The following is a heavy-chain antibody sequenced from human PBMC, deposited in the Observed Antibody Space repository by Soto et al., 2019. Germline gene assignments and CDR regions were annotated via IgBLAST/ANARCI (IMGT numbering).Heavy chain of an antibody. CDR2: INHSGST. D-gene: IGHD6-13*01. V-gene: IGHV4-34*01. Sequence: PSETLSLTCAVYGGSLSGYYWSWIRQPPGKGLEWIGEINHSGSTNYNPSLKSRVTISVDTSKNQFSLKLSSVTAADTAVYYCARGVAAAGKVSWFDPWGQGTLVTVSS. CDR1: GGSLSGYY. CDR3: ARGVAAAGKVSWFDP. J-gene: IGHJ5*02.